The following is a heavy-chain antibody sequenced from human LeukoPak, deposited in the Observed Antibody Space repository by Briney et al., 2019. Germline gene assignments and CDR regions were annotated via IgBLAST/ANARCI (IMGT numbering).Heavy chain of an antibody. D-gene: IGHD3-22*01. CDR2: ISGSGGST. J-gene: IGHJ5*02. Sequence: HTGGSLRLSCAASGFTFSSYAMSWVRQAPGKGLEWVSAISGSGGSTYYADSVKGRFTISRDNSKNTLYLQMNSLRAEDTAVYYCAKVPDFYYDSSGYLSWGQGTLVTVSS. V-gene: IGHV3-23*01. CDR1: GFTFSSYA. CDR3: AKVPDFYYDSSGYLS.